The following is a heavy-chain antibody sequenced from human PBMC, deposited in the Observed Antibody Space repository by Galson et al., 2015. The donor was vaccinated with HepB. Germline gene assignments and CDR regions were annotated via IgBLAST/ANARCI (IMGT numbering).Heavy chain of an antibody. CDR3: AISNDQIFGVVIDYYYYGMDV. CDR2: IIPILGTA. Sequence: SVKVSCKASGGTFSSYAISWVRQAPGQGLEWMGGIIPILGTANYAQKFQGRVTITADESTSTAFMELSSLRSEDTAVYYCAISNDQIFGVVIDYYYYGMDVWGQGTTVTVSS. V-gene: IGHV1-69*13. D-gene: IGHD3-3*01. CDR1: GGTFSSYA. J-gene: IGHJ6*02.